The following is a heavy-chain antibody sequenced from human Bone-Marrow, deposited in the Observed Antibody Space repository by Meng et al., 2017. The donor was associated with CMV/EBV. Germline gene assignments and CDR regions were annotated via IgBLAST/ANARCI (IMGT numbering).Heavy chain of an antibody. V-gene: IGHV3-30-3*01. CDR1: GFTFSNYG. CDR2: ISYDASNK. J-gene: IGHJ4*02. D-gene: IGHD3-3*01. CDR3: ARGKDPTYYDFWSGYYGFDY. Sequence: GGSLRLSCAASGFTFSNYGLHWVRQAPGKGLEWVAVISYDASNKYYADSVKGRFTISRDNSKNTLYLQMNSLRAEDTAVYYCARGKDPTYYDFWSGYYGFDYWGQGTRVTGSS.